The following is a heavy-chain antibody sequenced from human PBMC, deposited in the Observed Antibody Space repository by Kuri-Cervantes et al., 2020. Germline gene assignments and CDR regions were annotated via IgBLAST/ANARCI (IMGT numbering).Heavy chain of an antibody. CDR1: GFTFSSYG. CDR2: ISYDGSNK. V-gene: IGHV3-30*18. D-gene: IGHD3-10*01. CDR3: ANDRGGSA. Sequence: GESLKISCAASGFTFSSYGMHWVRQAPGKGLEWVAVISYDGSNKYYADSVKGRFTISRDNSKSTLYLQMNSLRVEDTAVYYCANDRGGSAWGQGTLVTVSS. J-gene: IGHJ5*02.